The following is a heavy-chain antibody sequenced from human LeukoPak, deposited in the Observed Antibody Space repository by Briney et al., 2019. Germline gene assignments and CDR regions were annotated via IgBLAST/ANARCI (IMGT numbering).Heavy chain of an antibody. CDR3: ASSAWSGYYLQFDY. CDR1: GCSISSGYY. V-gene: IGHV4-38-2*01. Sequence: PSETLSLTCAVSGCSISSGYYWGWIRQPPGKGLEWIGSIYHSGSTYYNPSLKSRVTISVDTSKNQFSLKLSSVTAADTAVYYCASSAWSGYYLQFDYWGQGTLVTVSS. J-gene: IGHJ4*02. D-gene: IGHD3-3*01. CDR2: IYHSGST.